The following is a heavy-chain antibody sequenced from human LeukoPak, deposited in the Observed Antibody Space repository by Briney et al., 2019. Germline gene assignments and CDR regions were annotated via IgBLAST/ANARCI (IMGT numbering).Heavy chain of an antibody. CDR2: IIPIFGTA. V-gene: IGHV1-69*01. Sequence: ASVKVSCKASGGTFSSYAISWVRQAPGQGLEWMGGIIPIFGTANYAQKFQGRVTITADESTSTAYMELSSLRSEDTAVYYCARDGSIEYSSSAYFDYWCQGTLVTVSS. D-gene: IGHD6-6*01. CDR3: ARDGSIEYSSSAYFDY. J-gene: IGHJ4*02. CDR1: GGTFSSYA.